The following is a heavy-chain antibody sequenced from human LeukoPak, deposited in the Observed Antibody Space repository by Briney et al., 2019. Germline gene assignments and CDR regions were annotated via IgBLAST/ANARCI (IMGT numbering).Heavy chain of an antibody. CDR1: GFTFSSYG. D-gene: IGHD2-2*01. CDR2: ISYDGSNK. V-gene: IGHV3-30*18. CDR3: AKDGGYCSSTSCYRGWFDP. Sequence: PGRSLRLSCAASGFTFSSYGMHWVRQAPGKGLEWVAVISYDGSNKYYADSVKGRLTISRDNSKNTLYLQMNSLRAEDTAVYYCAKDGGYCSSTSCYRGWFDPWGQGTLVTVSS. J-gene: IGHJ5*02.